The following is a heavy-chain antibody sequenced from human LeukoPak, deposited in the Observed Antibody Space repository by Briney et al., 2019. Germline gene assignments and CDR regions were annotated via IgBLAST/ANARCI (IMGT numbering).Heavy chain of an antibody. CDR3: ARELAVAGTVGFDY. CDR1: GGTFSSYA. J-gene: IGHJ4*02. CDR2: IIPILGIA. V-gene: IGHV1-69*04. Sequence: SVKVSCKASGGTFSSYAISWVRQAPGQGLEWMGRIIPILGIANYAQKFQGRVTITADKSTSTAYMELSSLRSEDTAVYYCARELAVAGTVGFDYWGQGTLVTVSS. D-gene: IGHD6-19*01.